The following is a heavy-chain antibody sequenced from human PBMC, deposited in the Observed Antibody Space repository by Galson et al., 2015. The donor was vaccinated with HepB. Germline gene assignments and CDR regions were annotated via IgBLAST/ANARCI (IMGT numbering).Heavy chain of an antibody. Sequence: LRLSCAASGFTFSNAWMSWVRQAPGKGLEYVSAISSNGGSTYYADSVKGRFTISRDNSKNTLYLQMSSLRAEDTAVYYCVKPGYCSGGSCYSPGWYYFDYWGQGTLVTVSS. J-gene: IGHJ4*02. CDR1: GFTFSNAW. D-gene: IGHD2-15*01. CDR2: ISSNGGST. V-gene: IGHV3-64D*06. CDR3: VKPGYCSGGSCYSPGWYYFDY.